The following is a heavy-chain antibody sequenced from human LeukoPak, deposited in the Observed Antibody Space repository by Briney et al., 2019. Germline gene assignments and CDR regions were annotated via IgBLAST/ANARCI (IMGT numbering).Heavy chain of an antibody. J-gene: IGHJ6*03. CDR1: GYTFTSYA. V-gene: IGHV7-4-1*02. CDR2: INTNTGNP. D-gene: IGHD1-20*01. Sequence: ASVKVSCKASGYTFTSYAMNWVRQAPGQGLEWMGWINTNTGNPTYAQGFTGRFVFSLDTSVSTAYLQISSLKAEDTAVYYCAREEYNWNDEDYYYYYMDVWGKGTTVTVSS. CDR3: AREEYNWNDEDYYYYYMDV.